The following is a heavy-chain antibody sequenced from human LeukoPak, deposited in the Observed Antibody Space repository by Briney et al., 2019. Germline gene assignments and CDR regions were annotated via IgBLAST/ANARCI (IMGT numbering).Heavy chain of an antibody. V-gene: IGHV3-30-3*01. CDR2: ISYDGSNK. CDR3: ARDPLVRYYDSSGYHVTTPFDY. J-gene: IGHJ4*02. D-gene: IGHD3-22*01. CDR1: GFTFSSYA. Sequence: GGSLRLSCAASGFTFSSYAMHWVRQAPGKGLEWVAVISYDGSNKYYADSVKGRFTISRGNSKNTLYLQMNSLRAEDTAVYYCARDPLVRYYDSSGYHVTTPFDYWGQGTLVTVSS.